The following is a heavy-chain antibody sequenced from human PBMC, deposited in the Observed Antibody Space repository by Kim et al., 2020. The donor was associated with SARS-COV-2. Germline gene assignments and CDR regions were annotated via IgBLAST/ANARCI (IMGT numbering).Heavy chain of an antibody. D-gene: IGHD1-26*01. CDR3: ARRATAGGLIDY. Sequence: NYSPSFQGHVTISADKSISTAYLQWSSLKASDTAMYYCARRATAGGLIDYWGQGTLVTVSS. V-gene: IGHV5-10-1*01. J-gene: IGHJ4*02.